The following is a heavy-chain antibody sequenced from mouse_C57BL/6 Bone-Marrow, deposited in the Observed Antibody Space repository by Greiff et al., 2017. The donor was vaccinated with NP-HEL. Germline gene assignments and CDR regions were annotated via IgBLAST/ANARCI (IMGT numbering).Heavy chain of an antibody. CDR2: IRNGGGT. CDR1: GFSLTSYA. J-gene: IGHJ2*01. V-gene: IGHV2-9-1*01. D-gene: IGHD1-1*01. Sequence: QVQLKESGPGLVAPSQSLSITCTVSGFSLTSYAISWVRQPPGKGLEWLGEIRNGGGTNYNSALKSRLSISKDNSKSQVFLKMNSLQTDDTARYYCARKVPYYYGSSHFDYWGQGTTLTVSS. CDR3: ARKVPYYYGSSHFDY.